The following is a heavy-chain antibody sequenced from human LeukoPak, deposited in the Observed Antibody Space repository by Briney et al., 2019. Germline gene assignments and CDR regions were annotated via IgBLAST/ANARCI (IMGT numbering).Heavy chain of an antibody. Sequence: SETLSLTCAVYGGSFSGYYWSWIRQPPGKGLERIGEINHSGSTNYNPSLKSRVTISVDTSKNQFSLKLSSVTAADTAVYYCARLQRWSYYFDYWGQGTLVTVSS. D-gene: IGHD3-10*01. CDR3: ARLQRWSYYFDY. J-gene: IGHJ4*02. V-gene: IGHV4-34*01. CDR2: INHSGST. CDR1: GGSFSGYY.